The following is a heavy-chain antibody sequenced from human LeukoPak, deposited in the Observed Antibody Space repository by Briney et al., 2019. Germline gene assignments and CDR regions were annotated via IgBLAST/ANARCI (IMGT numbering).Heavy chain of an antibody. CDR2: ISSSSSTI. CDR1: GFTFSSYS. Sequence: GGFLRLSCAASGFTFSSYSMNWVRQAPGKGLEWVSFISSSSSTIYYADSVKGRFTISRDNAKNSLYLQMNSLRAEDTAVYYCARDRGGSYSAIDYWGQGTLVTVSS. CDR3: ARDRGGSYSAIDY. V-gene: IGHV3-48*04. D-gene: IGHD1-26*01. J-gene: IGHJ4*02.